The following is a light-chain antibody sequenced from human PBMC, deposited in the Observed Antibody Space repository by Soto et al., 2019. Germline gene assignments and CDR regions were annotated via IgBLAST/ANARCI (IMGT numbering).Light chain of an antibody. V-gene: IGLV2-8*01. J-gene: IGLJ1*01. CDR2: DVS. Sequence: QSSLTQPPSASGSPGQSVTISCTGTSSDVGAYNFVSWYQQHPGKAPKLMIYDVSQRPSWVPDRFSASKSGNTASLTVSGLQAGDEADYYSSSHAGTTTPFVFGTGTKLTVL. CDR3: SSHAGTTTPFV. CDR1: SSDVGAYNF.